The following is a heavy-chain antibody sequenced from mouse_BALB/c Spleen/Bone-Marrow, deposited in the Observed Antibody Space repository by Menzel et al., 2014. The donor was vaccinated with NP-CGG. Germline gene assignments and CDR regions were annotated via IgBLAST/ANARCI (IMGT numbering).Heavy chain of an antibody. D-gene: IGHD2-4*01. CDR2: IWSGGST. V-gene: IGHV2-4-1*01. J-gene: IGHJ4*01. Sequence: QVQLQQSGPGLVQPSQSLSVTCTVSGFSLTSYDVHWVRQSPGKGLEWLGVIWSGGSTDYNAAFISRLSISKDNSKSPVFFKMNSLQADDTAIYYCARNEDYDGYYYAMDYWGQGTSVTVSS. CDR3: ARNEDYDGYYYAMDY. CDR1: GFSLTSYD.